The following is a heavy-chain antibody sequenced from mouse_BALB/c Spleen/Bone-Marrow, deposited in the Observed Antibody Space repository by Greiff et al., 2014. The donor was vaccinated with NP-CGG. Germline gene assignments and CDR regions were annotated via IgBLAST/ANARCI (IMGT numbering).Heavy chain of an antibody. V-gene: IGHV1-4*01. Sequence: VKLMESGAELARPGASVKMSCKASGYTFITYTMHWVKQRPGQGLEWIGYINPSSGYTNYNQKFKDKATLTADKSSSTAYMQLSSLTSEDSAVYFCAKRDIYYGYDGNAMDYWGQGTSVTVSS. CDR3: AKRDIYYGYDGNAMDY. J-gene: IGHJ4*01. D-gene: IGHD2-2*01. CDR2: INPSSGYT. CDR1: GYTFITYT.